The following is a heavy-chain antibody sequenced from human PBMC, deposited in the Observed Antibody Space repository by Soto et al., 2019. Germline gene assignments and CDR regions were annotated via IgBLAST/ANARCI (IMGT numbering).Heavy chain of an antibody. J-gene: IGHJ4*02. Sequence: QVPLVQSGAEVKKPGASVEISCKASGYTFTSYTITWVRQAPGQGLEWMGWINPYNSNTNYAQKFQDRVTMTTDTSTSTAYMELRSLRSDDTAVYYCARVDAYNQPNFGYWGQGTLVTVSS. CDR1: GYTFTSYT. CDR2: INPYNSNT. CDR3: ARVDAYNQPNFGY. V-gene: IGHV1-18*01. D-gene: IGHD1-1*01.